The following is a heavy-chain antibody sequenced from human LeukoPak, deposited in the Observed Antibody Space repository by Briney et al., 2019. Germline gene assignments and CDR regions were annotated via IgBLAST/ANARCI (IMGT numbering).Heavy chain of an antibody. Sequence: GGSLRLSCAASGFTFSNCAMNWVRQAPGKGLEWVAVISYDGSNKYYADSVKGRFTISRDNSKNTLYLQMNSLRPEDTAVYYCARDQLLMLRLTEIHYFDAWGQGTLVTVSS. D-gene: IGHD2-2*01. J-gene: IGHJ4*02. CDR2: ISYDGSNK. CDR3: ARDQLLMLRLTEIHYFDA. CDR1: GFTFSNCA. V-gene: IGHV3-30*04.